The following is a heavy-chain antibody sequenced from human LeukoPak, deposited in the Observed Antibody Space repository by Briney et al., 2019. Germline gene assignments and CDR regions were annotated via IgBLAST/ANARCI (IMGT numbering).Heavy chain of an antibody. Sequence: SETLSLTCTASGGSINGYQWSWIRQPAGKGLEWIGRIYTSGSTNYNPSLKSRVTMSVDTSKNQFSLKLSSVTAADTAMYYCARGYYDRSGHSPFDALDIWGQGTMVTVSS. CDR3: ARGYYDRSGHSPFDALDI. V-gene: IGHV4-4*07. D-gene: IGHD3-22*01. CDR2: IYTSGST. J-gene: IGHJ3*02. CDR1: GGSINGYQ.